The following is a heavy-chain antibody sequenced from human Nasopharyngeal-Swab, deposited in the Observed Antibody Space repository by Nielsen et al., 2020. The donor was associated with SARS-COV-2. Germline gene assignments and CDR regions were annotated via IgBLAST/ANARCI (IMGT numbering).Heavy chain of an antibody. Sequence: GGSLRLSCAASGFTFSSYEMNWVRQAPGKGLEWVSYISSSGSTIYYADSVKGRFTISRDNAKNSLYLQMNSLRAEDTAVYYCARDKARYNWNLSLGWYFDLWGRGTLVTV. V-gene: IGHV3-48*03. CDR2: ISSSGSTI. J-gene: IGHJ2*01. D-gene: IGHD1-20*01. CDR1: GFTFSSYE. CDR3: ARDKARYNWNLSLGWYFDL.